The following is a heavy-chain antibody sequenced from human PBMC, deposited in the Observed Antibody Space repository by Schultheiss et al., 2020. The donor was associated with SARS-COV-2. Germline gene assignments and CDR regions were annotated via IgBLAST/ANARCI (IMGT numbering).Heavy chain of an antibody. CDR1: GYSISSGYY. CDR3: ARARIQLWLLIGHYFDY. CDR2: IYHSGST. J-gene: IGHJ4*02. D-gene: IGHD5-18*01. V-gene: IGHV4-38-2*01. Sequence: SQTLSLTCAVSGYSISSGYYWGWIRQPPGKGLEWIGSIYHSGSTHFNPSLKSRVTISVDKSKNQFSLRLSSMTAADTAVYYCARARIQLWLLIGHYFDYWGQGTLVTVSS.